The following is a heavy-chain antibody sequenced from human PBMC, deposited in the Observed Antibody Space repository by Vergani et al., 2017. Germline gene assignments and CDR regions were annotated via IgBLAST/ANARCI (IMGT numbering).Heavy chain of an antibody. Sequence: QVQLVQSGAEVKKPGSSVKVSCKASGGTFSSYAISWVRQAPGQGLEWMGIINPSGGSTSYAQKFQGRVTMTRYTSTSTVYMELSSLRSEDTAVYYCARGMVRGVEDYYYYGMDVWGQGTTVTVSS. J-gene: IGHJ6*02. D-gene: IGHD3-10*01. CDR2: INPSGGST. CDR1: GGTFSSYA. V-gene: IGHV1-46*01. CDR3: ARGMVRGVEDYYYYGMDV.